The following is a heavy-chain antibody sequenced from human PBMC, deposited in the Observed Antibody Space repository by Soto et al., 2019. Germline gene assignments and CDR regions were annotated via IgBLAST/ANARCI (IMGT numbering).Heavy chain of an antibody. J-gene: IGHJ4*02. CDR2: IIPYYNTL. Sequence: QAQVVQSGAEVRKPGSSVKLSCKASEGTFNSYAIAWVRQAPRQGLEWMGGIIPYYNTLNYAQKFQDRVTITADGSTNTVYMELSSPRSDDTAVYFCASGASRWYPYCFDSWAQGTLVTVSS. D-gene: IGHD6-13*01. CDR1: EGTFNSYA. V-gene: IGHV1-69*01. CDR3: ASGASRWYPYCFDS.